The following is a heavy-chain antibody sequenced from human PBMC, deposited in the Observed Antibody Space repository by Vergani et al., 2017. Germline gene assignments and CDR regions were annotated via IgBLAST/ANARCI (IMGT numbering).Heavy chain of an antibody. D-gene: IGHD2-2*02. CDR3: ARDQVPAAIRLNVGNYMDV. J-gene: IGHJ6*03. Sequence: QGQLVESGGGIVQPGRSLTLSCVASRSTFKTYGMHWVRQAPGKGLEWVGLMYYDGSNAYYADSVKGRFTISRDNSKNTLYLQMSSLRAEDTAVYYCARDQVPAAIRLNVGNYMDVWGKGTTVIVSS. CDR1: RSTFKTYG. CDR2: MYYDGSNA. V-gene: IGHV3-33*01.